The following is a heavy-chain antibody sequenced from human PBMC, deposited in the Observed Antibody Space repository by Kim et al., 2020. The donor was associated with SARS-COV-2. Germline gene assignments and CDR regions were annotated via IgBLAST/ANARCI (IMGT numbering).Heavy chain of an antibody. J-gene: IGHJ4*02. Sequence: YSGSTNSHPSLKSRVTISVDTSKNQFSLKLSSVTAADTAVYYCARDRNFDYWGQGTLVTVSS. CDR2: YSGST. CDR3: ARDRNFDY. V-gene: IGHV4-59*01.